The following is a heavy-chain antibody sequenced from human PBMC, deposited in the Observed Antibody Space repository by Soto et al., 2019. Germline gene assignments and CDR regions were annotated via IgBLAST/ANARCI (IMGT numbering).Heavy chain of an antibody. CDR3: AKPPYGSGYFDL. D-gene: IGHD3-10*01. Sequence: EVQLLESGGGLVQPGGSLRVSCAASGLTFSSYAMSWVRQAPGKGLEWVSAISSSGGSTYYADSVKGRFTISRDNSKNTLYLQMSSLRAEDTDVYYCAKPPYGSGYFDLWGRGTLVTVSS. CDR2: ISSSGGST. V-gene: IGHV3-23*01. J-gene: IGHJ2*01. CDR1: GLTFSSYA.